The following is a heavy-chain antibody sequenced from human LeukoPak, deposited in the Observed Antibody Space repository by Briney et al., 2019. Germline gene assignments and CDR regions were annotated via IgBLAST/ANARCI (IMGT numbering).Heavy chain of an antibody. CDR3: AKEGRVYCSGGSCYFDY. D-gene: IGHD2-15*01. Sequence: GGSLRLSCAASGFTFSSYGMHWVRQAPGKGLEWVAVISYDGSNKYYADSVKGRFTISRDNSKNTLYLQMNSLRAEDTAVYYCAKEGRVYCSGGSCYFDYWGQRTPVTISS. J-gene: IGHJ4*02. CDR2: ISYDGSNK. V-gene: IGHV3-30*18. CDR1: GFTFSSYG.